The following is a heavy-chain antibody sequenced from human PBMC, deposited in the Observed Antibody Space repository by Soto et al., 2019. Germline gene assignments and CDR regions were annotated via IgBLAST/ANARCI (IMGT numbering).Heavy chain of an antibody. J-gene: IGHJ4*02. CDR2: IYSIGST. Sequence: SETLSLTCTVSGGSIHNYYWSWMRQTPGKGLVWIGHIYSIGSTKYNPSLQSRVSISSDTSKNQFFLNLTSVSAADTGVYFCARGSPRYSGNWYELFDYCGQGTQVTVSS. CDR1: GGSIHNYY. D-gene: IGHD6-13*01. V-gene: IGHV4-59*01. CDR3: ARGSPRYSGNWYELFDY.